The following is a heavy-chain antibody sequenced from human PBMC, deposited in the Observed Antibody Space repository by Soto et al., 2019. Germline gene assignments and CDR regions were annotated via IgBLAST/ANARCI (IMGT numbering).Heavy chain of an antibody. CDR1: GGSFSGYY. J-gene: IGHJ3*02. CDR2: INHSGST. Sequence: QVQLQQWGAGLLKPSETLSLTCAVYGGSFSGYYWSWIRQPPGKGLEWIGEINHSGSTNYNPSLKSRVTISVDTSKNQFSLKLSSVTAADTAVYYCARGRRYYLRVEQWLVRQAFDIWGQGTMVTVSS. CDR3: ARGRRYYLRVEQWLVRQAFDI. V-gene: IGHV4-34*01. D-gene: IGHD6-19*01.